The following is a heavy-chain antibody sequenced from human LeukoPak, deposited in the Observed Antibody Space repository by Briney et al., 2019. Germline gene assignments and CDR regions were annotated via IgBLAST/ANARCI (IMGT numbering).Heavy chain of an antibody. J-gene: IGHJ4*02. CDR2: ISGSGGST. V-gene: IGHV3-23*01. CDR1: GFSFSGYA. CDR3: AKRGIFGGREYYFDY. D-gene: IGHD3-3*01. Sequence: GGSLRLSCAASGFSFSGYAMSWVRQAPGKGLEWVSAISGSGGSTYYADSVKGRFTISRDNSKDTLYLQMNSLRAEDTAVYYCAKRGIFGGREYYFDYWGQGTLATVSS.